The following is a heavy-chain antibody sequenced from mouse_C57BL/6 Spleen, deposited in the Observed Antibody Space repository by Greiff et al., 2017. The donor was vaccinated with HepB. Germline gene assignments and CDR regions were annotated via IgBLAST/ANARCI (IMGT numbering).Heavy chain of an antibody. D-gene: IGHD1-1*01. Sequence: VQLQQSGPELVKPGASVKISCKASGYAFSSSWMNWVKQRPGKGLEWIGRIYPGDGDTNYNGKFKGKATLTADKSSSTAYMQLSSLTSEDSAVYFCASYYYGSKGLYAMDYWGQGTSVTVSS. V-gene: IGHV1-82*01. CDR2: IYPGDGDT. CDR3: ASYYYGSKGLYAMDY. J-gene: IGHJ4*01. CDR1: GYAFSSSW.